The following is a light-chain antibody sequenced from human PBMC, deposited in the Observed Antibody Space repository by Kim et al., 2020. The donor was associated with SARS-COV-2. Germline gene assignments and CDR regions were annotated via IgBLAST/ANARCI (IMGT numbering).Light chain of an antibody. J-gene: IGKJ4*01. Sequence: SVSPGERATLSCRARQSVSSNLAWYQQKPGQAPRFLIYGASTRATGIPARFSGSGSGTEFTLTISSLQSEDFAVYYCQQYNNWLTFGGGTKVDIK. CDR2: GAS. CDR1: QSVSSN. CDR3: QQYNNWLT. V-gene: IGKV3-15*01.